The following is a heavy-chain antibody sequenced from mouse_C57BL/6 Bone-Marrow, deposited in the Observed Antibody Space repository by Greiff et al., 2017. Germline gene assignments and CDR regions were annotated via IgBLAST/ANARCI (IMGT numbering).Heavy chain of an antibody. J-gene: IGHJ4*01. CDR3: ERMGAFPLSDY. CDR1: GYTFTSYW. CDR2: IHPNSGST. V-gene: IGHV1-64*01. Sequence: QVQLQQPGAELVKPGASVKLSCKASGYTFTSYWMHWVKQRPGQGLEWIGMIHPNSGSTNYNEKFQSKATLTVDKSSSTAYMQLSSLTSEDSAVYYCERMGAFPLSDYWGQGTSVTVSS.